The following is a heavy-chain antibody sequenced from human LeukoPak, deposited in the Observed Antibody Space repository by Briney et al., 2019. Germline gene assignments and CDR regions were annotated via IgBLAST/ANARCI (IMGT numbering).Heavy chain of an antibody. Sequence: SETPSLTCTVSGGSISGHYWSWIRQPPGKGLEWIGFIYYSGMTTYNPSLKSRVTISVDMSKNQFSLKLSSVTAADTALYYCARYFCSGGICYHFDYWGQGTLVTVSS. J-gene: IGHJ4*02. CDR3: ARYFCSGGICYHFDY. CDR1: GGSISGHY. CDR2: IYYSGMT. V-gene: IGHV4-59*08. D-gene: IGHD2-15*01.